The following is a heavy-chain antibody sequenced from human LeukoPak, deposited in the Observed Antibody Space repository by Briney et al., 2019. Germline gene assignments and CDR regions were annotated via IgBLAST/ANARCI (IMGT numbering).Heavy chain of an antibody. CDR1: GGTFSSYA. CDR3: ARGQIAVAGSHFDY. CDR2: IIPIFGTA. J-gene: IGHJ4*02. V-gene: IGHV1-69*05. D-gene: IGHD6-19*01. Sequence: GSSVKVSCKASGGTFSSYAISWVRQAPGQGLEWMGRIIPIFGTANYAQKFQGRVTITTDESTSTAYMELSSLRSEDTVVSYCARGQIAVAGSHFDYWGQGTLVTVSS.